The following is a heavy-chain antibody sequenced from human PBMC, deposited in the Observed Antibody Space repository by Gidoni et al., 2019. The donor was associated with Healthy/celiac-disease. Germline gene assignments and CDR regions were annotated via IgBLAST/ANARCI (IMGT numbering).Heavy chain of an antibody. J-gene: IGHJ4*02. Sequence: QITLKESGPTLVNPTQTLTLTCTFSGFSLSTSGVGVGWIRQPPGKALEWLALIYWNDDKRYSPSLKSRLTITKDTSKNQVVLTMTNMDPVDTATYYCAHSSSRYYDILTGYYRIFDYWGQGTLVTVSS. D-gene: IGHD3-9*01. V-gene: IGHV2-5*01. CDR1: GFSLSTSGVG. CDR2: IYWNDDK. CDR3: AHSSSRYYDILTGYYRIFDY.